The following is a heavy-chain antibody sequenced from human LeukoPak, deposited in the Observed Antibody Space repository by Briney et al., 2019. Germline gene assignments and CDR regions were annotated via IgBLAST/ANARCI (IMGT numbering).Heavy chain of an antibody. J-gene: IGHJ4*02. D-gene: IGHD1-26*01. CDR3: ARESSGSPDY. Sequence: GGSLRLSCAASGFAFSSYSMNWVRQAPGKGLEWVSSISSSSYIYYADSVKGRFTISRDNAKNSLYLQTNSLRAEDTAVYYCARESSGSPDYWGQGTLVTVSS. V-gene: IGHV3-21*01. CDR2: ISSSSYI. CDR1: GFAFSSYS.